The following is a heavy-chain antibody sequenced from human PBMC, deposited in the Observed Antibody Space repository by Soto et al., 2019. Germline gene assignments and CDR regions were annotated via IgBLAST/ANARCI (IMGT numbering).Heavy chain of an antibody. D-gene: IGHD3-9*01. J-gene: IGHJ6*02. CDR2: INPSGGST. V-gene: IGHV1-46*01. CDR1: GYTFTSYY. Sequence: ASVKVSCKASGYTFTSYYMHWVRQAPGQGLEWMGIINPSGGSTSYAQKLQGRVTMTRDKSSSRVYMELSSMRPEDPAVYYCAIRWGILTGYYKLIYYYGMDVWGQGTTVTVSS. CDR3: AIRWGILTGYYKLIYYYGMDV.